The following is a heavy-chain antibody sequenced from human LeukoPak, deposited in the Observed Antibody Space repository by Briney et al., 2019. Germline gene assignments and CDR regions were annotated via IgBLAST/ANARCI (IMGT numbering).Heavy chain of an antibody. Sequence: GGSLRLSCAASGFTFSSYEMNWVRQAPGKGLEWVSYISSSGSTIYYADSVKGRFTISRDNAKNSLYLQMNSLRAEDTAVYYCARDSKGYSGYDLGGGFDYWGQGTLVTVSS. CDR3: ARDSKGYSGYDLGGGFDY. D-gene: IGHD5-12*01. J-gene: IGHJ4*02. V-gene: IGHV3-48*03. CDR1: GFTFSSYE. CDR2: ISSSGSTI.